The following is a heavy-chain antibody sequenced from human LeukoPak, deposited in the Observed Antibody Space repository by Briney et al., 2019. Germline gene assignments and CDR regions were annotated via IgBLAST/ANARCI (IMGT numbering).Heavy chain of an antibody. CDR2: MNPNSGNT. Sequence: GASVKVSCKASGYTFTSYDINWVRQATGQGLEWMGWMNPNSGNTGYAQKFQGRVTMTRNTSISTAYMELSSLRSEDTAVYYCARGVGTTIAHYYYYMDVWGKGTTVTVSS. CDR3: ARGVGTTIAHYYYYMDV. CDR1: GYTFTSYD. J-gene: IGHJ6*03. V-gene: IGHV1-8*01. D-gene: IGHD1-26*01.